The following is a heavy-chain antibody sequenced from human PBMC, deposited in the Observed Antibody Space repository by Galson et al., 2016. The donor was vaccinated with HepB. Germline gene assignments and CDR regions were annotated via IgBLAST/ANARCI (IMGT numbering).Heavy chain of an antibody. J-gene: IGHJ4*02. CDR1: GFTFSTYA. CDR2: ISGSGDT. Sequence: SLRLSCAASGFTFSTYAMSWVRQAPGKGLEWVSGISGSGDTKFADSVKGRFTISRDNSKNTLYLQMNSLRAEDTAVYYCARSQSAPYGDPIGDWGQGTLVTVSS. CDR3: ARSQSAPYGDPIGD. V-gene: IGHV3-23*01. D-gene: IGHD4-17*01.